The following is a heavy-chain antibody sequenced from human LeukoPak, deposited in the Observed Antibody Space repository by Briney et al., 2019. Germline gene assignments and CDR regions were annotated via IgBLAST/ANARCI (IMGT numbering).Heavy chain of an antibody. Sequence: SVKVSCKACRGTFSSYAISWVRQAPGQGLEWMGGIIPIFGTANYAQKFQGRVTITTDESTSTAYMELSSLRSEGTAVYYCARDMSCSGGSCYTSWGQGTLVTVHS. V-gene: IGHV1-69*05. J-gene: IGHJ4*02. CDR2: IIPIFGTA. D-gene: IGHD2-15*01. CDR3: ARDMSCSGGSCYTS. CDR1: RGTFSSYA.